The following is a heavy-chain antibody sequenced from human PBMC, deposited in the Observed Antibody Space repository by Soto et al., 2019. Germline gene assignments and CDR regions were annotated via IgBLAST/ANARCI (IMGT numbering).Heavy chain of an antibody. D-gene: IGHD3-3*01. V-gene: IGHV1-69*01. CDR2: IIPIFGTA. CDR3: ARNITGESDYYYYGTYV. J-gene: IGHJ6*02. CDR1: GGTFSSYA. Sequence: QVQLVQSGAEVKKPGSSVKVSCKASGGTFSSYAISWVRQAPGQGLEWMGGIIPIFGTANYAQKFLGRVTITADESTSTAYMELSSLRCEDTAVYYCARNITGESDYYYYGTYVRGQGTTVTVSS.